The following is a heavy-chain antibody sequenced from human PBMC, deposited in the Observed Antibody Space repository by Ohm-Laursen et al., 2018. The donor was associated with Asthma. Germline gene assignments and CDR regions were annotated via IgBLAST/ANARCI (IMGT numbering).Heavy chain of an antibody. CDR3: ARTPYYYDSSGYYNDDY. CDR2: INPSGGST. CDR1: GYTFTSYY. D-gene: IGHD3-22*01. J-gene: IGHJ4*02. V-gene: IGHV1-46*01. Sequence: SVKVSCKASGYTFTSYYMHWVRQAPGQGLEWMGIINPSGGSTSYAQKFQGRVTMTRDTSTSTVYMELSSLRSEDTAVYYCARTPYYYDSSGYYNDDYWGQGTLVTVSS.